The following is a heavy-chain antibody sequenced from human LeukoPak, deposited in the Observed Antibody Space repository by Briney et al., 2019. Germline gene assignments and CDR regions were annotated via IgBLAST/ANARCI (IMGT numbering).Heavy chain of an antibody. CDR3: ARLSAGSKGRSNNHYYHTPPGRGDY. V-gene: IGHV4-4*07. J-gene: IGHJ4*02. CDR2: IYTSGST. Sequence: SETLSLTCTVSGGYMENIYWHWIRQPAGKGLEWIGRIYTSGSTNYNPSLKSRVTMSVDTSKNQFSLKLSSVTAADTAVYYCARLSAGSKGRSNNHYYHTPPGRGDYWGQGTLVTVAS. CDR1: GGYMENIY. D-gene: IGHD3-22*01.